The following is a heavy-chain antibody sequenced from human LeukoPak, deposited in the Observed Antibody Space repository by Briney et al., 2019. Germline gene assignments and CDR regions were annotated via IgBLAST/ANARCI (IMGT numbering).Heavy chain of an antibody. CDR3: AKDPDGGKAI. D-gene: IGHD4-23*01. J-gene: IGHJ3*02. CDR2: ISKNGATT. Sequence: GGSLRLSRAASGFTCSIYAVSWVRQAPGKGLEWVSAISKNGATTYYADSVKGRFTISRDNSKNTLYLQLNSLRAEDTAVYYCAKDPDGGKAIWGQGTMVIVSS. V-gene: IGHV3-23*01. CDR1: GFTCSIYA.